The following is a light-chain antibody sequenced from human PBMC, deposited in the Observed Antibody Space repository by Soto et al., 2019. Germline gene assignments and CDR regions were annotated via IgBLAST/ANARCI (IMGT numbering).Light chain of an antibody. CDR2: EAS. J-gene: IGKJ1*01. V-gene: IGKV1-5*01. CDR1: PSISSW. CDR3: QHYNSYSET. Sequence: DIQMTQSPSTLSASVGDRVTITCRASPSISSWLAWYQQKPGKAPKHLIHEASSLESGVPSRFSGSGSGKEFTLTTSRVQAYDFATYYCQHYNSYSETFGQRTKVEIK.